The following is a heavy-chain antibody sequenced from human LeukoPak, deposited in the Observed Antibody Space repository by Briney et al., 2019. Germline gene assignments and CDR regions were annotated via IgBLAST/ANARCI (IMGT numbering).Heavy chain of an antibody. J-gene: IGHJ1*01. CDR2: IFYSGST. D-gene: IGHD3-16*01. CDR1: GGSISTSNYY. CDR3: AKDDAWGRFQH. V-gene: IGHV4-39*07. Sequence: SETLSLTCTVSGGSISTSNYYWGWIRQPPGKGLEWIGNIFYSGSTYYSPSVKSRVTISLDTSRNQFSLKLNSVTAADTAVYYCAKDDAWGRFQHWGQGTLVTVSS.